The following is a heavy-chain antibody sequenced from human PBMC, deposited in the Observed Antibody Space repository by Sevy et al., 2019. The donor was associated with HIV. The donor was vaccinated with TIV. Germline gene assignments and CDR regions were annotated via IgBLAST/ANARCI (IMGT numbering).Heavy chain of an antibody. J-gene: IGHJ3*02. CDR1: GYTLTKLS. CDR3: ATPKYVGYDYESLDI. Sequence: ASVKVSCKVSGYTLTKLSMHWVRQAPGKGLEWMGGFDPEDGETIYAQKFQGRVTMTEDTSTDTAYMELSSLRSEDTAVYYCATPKYVGYDYESLDIWVQGTMVTVSS. CDR2: FDPEDGET. V-gene: IGHV1-24*01. D-gene: IGHD5-12*01.